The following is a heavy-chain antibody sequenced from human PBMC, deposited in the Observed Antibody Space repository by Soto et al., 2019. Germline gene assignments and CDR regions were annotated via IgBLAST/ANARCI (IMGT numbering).Heavy chain of an antibody. Sequence: SETLSLTCSVSVGSISSGYDYWCWIRQPPGKGLEWIWNIYYSGNTYYNPSLKSRLIISIDTSKNQFSLKVGSVTAADTAVYYCAKDGARRYYDILTGYYRGMDVWGQGTTVTVSS. CDR1: VGSISSGYDY. D-gene: IGHD3-9*01. CDR2: IYYSGNT. V-gene: IGHV4-30-4*01. J-gene: IGHJ6*02. CDR3: AKDGARRYYDILTGYYRGMDV.